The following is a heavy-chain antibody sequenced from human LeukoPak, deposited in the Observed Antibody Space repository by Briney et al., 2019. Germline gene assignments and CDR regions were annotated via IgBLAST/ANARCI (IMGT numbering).Heavy chain of an antibody. J-gene: IGHJ4*02. CDR2: IYTSGNT. Sequence: SETQSLTCTVSGGSISGYYWSWIRQPAGKGLEWIGRIYTSGNTNYNPSLKSRVTMSVDTSKNQFSLRLSSVTAADTAVYYCARGDPGYSGYYFDYWGQGTLVTVSS. V-gene: IGHV4-4*07. CDR3: ARGDPGYSGYYFDY. D-gene: IGHD5-12*01. CDR1: GGSISGYY.